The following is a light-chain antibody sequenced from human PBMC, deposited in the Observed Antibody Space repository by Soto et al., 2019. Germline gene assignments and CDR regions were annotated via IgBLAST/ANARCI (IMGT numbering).Light chain of an antibody. Sequence: QSVLTQSHSASASLGASVKLICTLSSGHSGYAIAWHQQLPGKGPRYLMRLNSDGGHTKGDGIPDRFYGSSTGAARYLTISSLQSDDEADYYCQSWDSDSVVFGGGTKLTVL. CDR1: SGHSGYA. J-gene: IGLJ2*01. CDR3: QSWDSDSVV. V-gene: IGLV4-69*01. CDR2: LNSDGGH.